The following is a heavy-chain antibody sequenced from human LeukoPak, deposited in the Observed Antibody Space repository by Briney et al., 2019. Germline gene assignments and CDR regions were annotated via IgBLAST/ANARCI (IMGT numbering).Heavy chain of an antibody. CDR2: IIPILGIA. CDR3: ARGYYGRTDY. Sequence: GASVKVSCKASGGTLSSYAISWVRQAPGQGLEWMGRIIPILGIANYAQKFQGRVTITADKSTSTAYMELSSLRSEDTAVYYCARGYYGRTDYWGQGTLVTVSS. D-gene: IGHD1-26*01. CDR1: GGTLSSYA. V-gene: IGHV1-69*04. J-gene: IGHJ4*02.